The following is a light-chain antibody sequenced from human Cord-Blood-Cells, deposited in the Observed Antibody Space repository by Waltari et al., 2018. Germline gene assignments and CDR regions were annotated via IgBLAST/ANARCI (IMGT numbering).Light chain of an antibody. Sequence: DIQMTQSPSTLSASVGDRLPITCRANQSISSWLAWYQQKPGKAPKLLIYKASSLESGVPTRFSGSGSGTEFTLTISSLQPDDFATYYCQQYNSYWTFGQGTKVEIK. CDR2: KAS. J-gene: IGKJ1*01. CDR3: QQYNSYWT. V-gene: IGKV1-5*03. CDR1: QSISSW.